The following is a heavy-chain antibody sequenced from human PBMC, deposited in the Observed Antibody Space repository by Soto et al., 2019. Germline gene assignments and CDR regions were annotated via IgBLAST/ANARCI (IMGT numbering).Heavy chain of an antibody. CDR2: ISYDGSNK. Sequence: GGSLSLSCAASGFTFSSYGMHWVRQAPGKGLEWVAVISYDGSNKYYADSVKGRFTISRDNSKNTLYLQMNSLRAEDTAVYYCAKGSVDIVVVVAATWGKYNWNDAFDYWGQGTLVTVSS. CDR1: GFTFSSYG. CDR3: AKGSVDIVVVVAATWGKYNWNDAFDY. J-gene: IGHJ4*02. V-gene: IGHV3-30*18. D-gene: IGHD2-15*01.